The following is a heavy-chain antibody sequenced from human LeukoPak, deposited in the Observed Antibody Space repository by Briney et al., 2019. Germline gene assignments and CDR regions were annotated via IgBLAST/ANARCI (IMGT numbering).Heavy chain of an antibody. CDR1: GFTFDDYA. CDR3: ARDLDWILFDY. CDR2: IRPEGTTT. D-gene: IGHD3-9*01. J-gene: IGHJ4*02. V-gene: IGHV3-74*03. Sequence: AGRSLRLSCAASGFTFDDYAMHWVRQAPGKGLVWVSRIRPEGTTTAYADSVKGRFTISRDNAKNTLFLQMNSLSAEDTAVYYCARDLDWILFDYWGQGTLVTVSS.